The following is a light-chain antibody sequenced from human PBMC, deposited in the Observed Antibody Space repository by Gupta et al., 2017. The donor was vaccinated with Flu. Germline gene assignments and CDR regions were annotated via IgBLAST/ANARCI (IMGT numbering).Light chain of an antibody. Sequence: IHLTQSPSFLSASVGDRVTITCRASQVISSYLAWYQQKPGKAPKLLIYAASTLQRGVPSRFSGSGSGLEXTLTITXRQPEAFATYYCQQRNSYPPITFGXGTRLEIK. V-gene: IGKV1-9*01. CDR3: QQRNSYPPIT. CDR2: AAS. J-gene: IGKJ5*01. CDR1: QVISSY.